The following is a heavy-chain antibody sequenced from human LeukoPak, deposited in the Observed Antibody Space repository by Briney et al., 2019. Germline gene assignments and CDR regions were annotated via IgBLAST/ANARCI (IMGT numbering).Heavy chain of an antibody. J-gene: IGHJ3*02. V-gene: IGHV3-9*01. D-gene: IGHD6-19*01. CDR1: GFTFDDYA. CDR3: ARAGGLQWPGNAFDI. Sequence: GGSLRLSCAASGFTFDDYAMHWVRQAPGKGLEWVSGISWNSGSIGYADSVKGRFTISRDNAKNSLYLQMNSLRAEDTALYYCARAGGLQWPGNAFDIWGQGTMVTVSS. CDR2: ISWNSGSI.